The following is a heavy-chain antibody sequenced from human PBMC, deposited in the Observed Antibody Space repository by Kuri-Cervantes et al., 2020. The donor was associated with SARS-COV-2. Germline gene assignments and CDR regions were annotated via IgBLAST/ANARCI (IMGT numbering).Heavy chain of an antibody. D-gene: IGHD2-2*01. Sequence: GESLKISCAASGFTFSSYAMSWVRQAPGKGLEWVSAISGSGGSTYYADSVKGRFTISRDNAKNSLYLQMNSLRAEDTAVYYCASRYCSSTSCSAFDIWGQGTMVTVSS. CDR2: ISGSGGST. J-gene: IGHJ3*02. V-gene: IGHV3-23*01. CDR1: GFTFSSYA. CDR3: ASRYCSSTSCSAFDI.